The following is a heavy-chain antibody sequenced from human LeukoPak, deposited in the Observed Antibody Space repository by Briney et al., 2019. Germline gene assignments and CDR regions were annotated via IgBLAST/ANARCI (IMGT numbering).Heavy chain of an antibody. D-gene: IGHD4-17*01. CDR2: ISSSGSTI. CDR1: GFTFSSYE. V-gene: IGHV3-48*03. J-gene: IGHJ6*02. Sequence: GGSLRLSYAASGFTFSSYEMNWVRQAPGKGLEWVSYISSSGSTIYYADSVKGRFTISRDNAKNSLYLQMNSLRAEDTAVYYCARDYGDDYYYGMDVWGQGTTVTVSS. CDR3: ARDYGDDYYYGMDV.